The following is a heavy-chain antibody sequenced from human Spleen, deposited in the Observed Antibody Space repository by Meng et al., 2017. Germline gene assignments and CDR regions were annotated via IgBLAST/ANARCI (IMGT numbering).Heavy chain of an antibody. J-gene: IGHJ6*02. V-gene: IGHV3-21*01. Sequence: GESLKISCAASGFTFSSYEMNWVRQAPGKGLEWVSSISSSSSYIYYADSVKGRFTISRDNAKNSLYLQMNSLRAEDTAVYYCARRGDYEDYYYGMDVWGQGTTVTVSS. D-gene: IGHD4-17*01. CDR3: ARRGDYEDYYYGMDV. CDR2: ISSSSSYI. CDR1: GFTFSSYE.